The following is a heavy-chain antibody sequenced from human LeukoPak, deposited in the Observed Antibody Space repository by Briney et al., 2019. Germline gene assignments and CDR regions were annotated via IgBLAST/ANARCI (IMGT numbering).Heavy chain of an antibody. CDR1: GYSISSGYY. D-gene: IGHD6-19*01. Sequence: SETLSLTCTVSGYSISSGYYWGWIRQPPGKGLEWIGSIYYSGSTYYNPSLKSRVTISVDTSKNQFSLKLSSVTAADTAVYYCARSYSSGWYGRDYYYMDVWGKGTTVTISS. CDR3: ARSYSSGWYGRDYYYMDV. J-gene: IGHJ6*03. V-gene: IGHV4-38-2*02. CDR2: IYYSGST.